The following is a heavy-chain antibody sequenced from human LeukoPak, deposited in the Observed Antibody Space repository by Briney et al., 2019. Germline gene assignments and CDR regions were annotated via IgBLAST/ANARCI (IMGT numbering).Heavy chain of an antibody. Sequence: HPGRSLRLSCAASGFTFSSYGMPWVRQAPGKGLEWVAVIWYDGSNKYYADSVKGRFTISRDNSKNTLYLQMNSLRAEDTAVYYCAKDGLRYDFWSGYWIDYWGQGTLVTVSS. J-gene: IGHJ4*02. CDR1: GFTFSSYG. V-gene: IGHV3-33*06. CDR3: AKDGLRYDFWSGYWIDY. CDR2: IWYDGSNK. D-gene: IGHD3-3*01.